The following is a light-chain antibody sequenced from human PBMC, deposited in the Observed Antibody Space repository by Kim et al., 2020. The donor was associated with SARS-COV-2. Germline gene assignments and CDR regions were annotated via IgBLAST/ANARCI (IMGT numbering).Light chain of an antibody. CDR2: WAS. Sequence: ATINCKSSQSVLYSSNNKNYLAWYQQKPGQPPKLLIYWASTRESGVPDRFSGSGSGTDFTLTISSLQAEDVAVYYCQQYYSTPRTFGQGTKVEIK. J-gene: IGKJ1*01. CDR3: QQYYSTPRT. V-gene: IGKV4-1*01. CDR1: QSVLYSSNNKNY.